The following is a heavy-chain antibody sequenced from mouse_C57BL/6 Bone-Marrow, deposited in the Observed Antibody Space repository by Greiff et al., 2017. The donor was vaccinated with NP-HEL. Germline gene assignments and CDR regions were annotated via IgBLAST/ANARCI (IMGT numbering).Heavy chain of an antibody. CDR2: ISYSGST. D-gene: IGHD2-2*01. CDR1: DYSITSDY. Sequence: EVKLQESGPGLAKPSQTLSLTCSVTDYSITSDYWNWIRKFPGNKLEYMGYISYSGSTYYNPSLKSRISITRDTSKNQYYLQLNSVTTEDTATYYCARSPLWLRRNYYAMDYWGQGTSVTVSS. J-gene: IGHJ4*01. V-gene: IGHV3-8*01. CDR3: ARSPLWLRRNYYAMDY.